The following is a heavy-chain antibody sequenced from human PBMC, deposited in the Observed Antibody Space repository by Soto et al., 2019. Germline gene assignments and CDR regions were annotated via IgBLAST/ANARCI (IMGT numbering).Heavy chain of an antibody. CDR3: ARATGYSYGDFDY. V-gene: IGHV4-30-4*01. CDR2: IYYSGST. Sequence: SETLSLTCTVSGGSISSGDYYWSWIRQPPGKGLEWIGYIYYSGSTYYNPSLKSRVTISVDTSKNQFSLKLSSVTAADTAVYYCARATGYSYGDFDYWGQGTLVTSPQ. J-gene: IGHJ4*02. D-gene: IGHD5-18*01. CDR1: GGSISSGDYY.